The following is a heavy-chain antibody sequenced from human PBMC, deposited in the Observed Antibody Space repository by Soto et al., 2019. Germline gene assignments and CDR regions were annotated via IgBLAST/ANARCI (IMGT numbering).Heavy chain of an antibody. CDR1: GGSISSYY. Sequence: QVQLQESGPGLVKPSETLSLTCTVSGGSISSYYWSWIRKPPGKGLEWIGYIYYSGSTNYNPSLKSRVTISVDTSKIQFSLKLSSVTAADTAVYYCARILSGDSYGSSDAFDIWGQGTMVTVSS. V-gene: IGHV4-59*01. D-gene: IGHD5-18*01. CDR3: ARILSGDSYGSSDAFDI. J-gene: IGHJ3*02. CDR2: IYYSGST.